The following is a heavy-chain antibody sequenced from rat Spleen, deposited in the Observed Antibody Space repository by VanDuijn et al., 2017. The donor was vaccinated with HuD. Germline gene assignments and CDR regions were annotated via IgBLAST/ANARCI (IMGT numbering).Heavy chain of an antibody. J-gene: IGHJ2*01. CDR2: INSGGGNT. Sequence: EVQLVESGGGLVQPGRSMKLSCVASGFTFSDFYMAWVRQAPEKGLEWVASINSGGGNTYYRDSVKGRFTISRDNAKNTQYLQMDSLRSEDTATYYCASYNSGFMDAWGQGVMVTVSS. CDR1: GFTFSDFY. CDR3: ASYNSGFMDA. D-gene: IGHD4-3*01. V-gene: IGHV5-25*01.